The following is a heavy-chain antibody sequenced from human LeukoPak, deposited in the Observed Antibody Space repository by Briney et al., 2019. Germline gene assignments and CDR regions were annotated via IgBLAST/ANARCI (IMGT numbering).Heavy chain of an antibody. D-gene: IGHD3-10*01. CDR1: GFTFSSYA. Sequence: GGSLRLSCAASGFTFSSYAMSWVRQAPGKGLVWVSRINTDGSSTSCADSVKGRFTISRDNAKNTLYLQMNSLRAEDTAVYYCARDPGGSGIGAFDVWGQGTMVTVSS. V-gene: IGHV3-74*01. CDR2: INTDGSST. J-gene: IGHJ3*01. CDR3: ARDPGGSGIGAFDV.